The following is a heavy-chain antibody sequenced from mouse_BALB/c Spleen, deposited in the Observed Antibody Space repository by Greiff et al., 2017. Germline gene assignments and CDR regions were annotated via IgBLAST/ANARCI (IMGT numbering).Heavy chain of an antibody. CDR2: IWGDGST. CDR3: ARDYDYDYYAMDY. CDR1: GSSLTGYG. Sequence: QVQLKESGPGLVAPSPSLSITCTVSGSSLTGYGVNWVRQPPGKGLEWLGMIWGDGSTDYNSALKSRLSISKDNSKSQVFLKMNSLQTDDTARYYCARDYDYDYYAMDYWGQGTSVTVSS. V-gene: IGHV2-6-7*01. D-gene: IGHD2-4*01. J-gene: IGHJ4*01.